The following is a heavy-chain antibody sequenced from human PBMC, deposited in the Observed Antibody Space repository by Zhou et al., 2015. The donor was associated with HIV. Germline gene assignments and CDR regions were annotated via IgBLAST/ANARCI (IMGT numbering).Heavy chain of an antibody. Sequence: QVVLIQSGAEVRRPGSSVKISCKASGGTFSSYAISWVRQAPGQGLEWMGGIIPIFGTANYAQKFQGRVTITADESTSTAYMELSSLRSEDTAVYYCARESGIAAAGTHFDYWGQGTLVTVSS. CDR1: GGTFSSYA. D-gene: IGHD6-13*01. J-gene: IGHJ4*02. CDR3: ARESGIAAAGTHFDY. CDR2: IIPIFGTA. V-gene: IGHV1-69*01.